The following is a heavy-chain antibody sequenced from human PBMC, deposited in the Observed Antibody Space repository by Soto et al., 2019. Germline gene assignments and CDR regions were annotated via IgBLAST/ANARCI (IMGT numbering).Heavy chain of an antibody. CDR2: ISWNSGSI. Sequence: DVQLVESGGGLVQPGRSLRLSCAASGFTFDDYAMHWVRQAPGKGLEWVSGISWNSGSIGYADSVKGRFTISRDNAKNSLYLQMNSLRAEDTALYYCAKDIRERYGDYDPFDAFDIWGQGTMVTVSS. D-gene: IGHD4-17*01. CDR1: GFTFDDYA. J-gene: IGHJ3*02. V-gene: IGHV3-9*01. CDR3: AKDIRERYGDYDPFDAFDI.